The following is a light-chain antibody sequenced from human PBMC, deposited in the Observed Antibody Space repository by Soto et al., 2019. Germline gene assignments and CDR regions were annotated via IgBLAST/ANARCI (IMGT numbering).Light chain of an antibody. CDR2: DVS. Sequence: ALQLTQSPSSLSASVGDRVTITCRASQDIRGALAWYQQKPGKPPKLLIFDVSSLQSGVPSRFSGSGSGTDFTLTISSLQPEDFATYYCPQFNTYPITFGQGTRLEIK. J-gene: IGKJ5*01. V-gene: IGKV1-13*02. CDR3: PQFNTYPIT. CDR1: QDIRGA.